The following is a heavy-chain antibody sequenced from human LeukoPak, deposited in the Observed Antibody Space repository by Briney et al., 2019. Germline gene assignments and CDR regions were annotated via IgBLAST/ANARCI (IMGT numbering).Heavy chain of an antibody. V-gene: IGHV4-59*08. CDR3: ARQGLETSGSRYGFDD. J-gene: IGHJ4*02. Sequence: SETLSLTCTVSGGSISSYYWSWIRQPPGKGLEWIGYIYYSGSTNYNPSLKSRVTISVDTSKNQFSLKLSSVTAADTAVYYCARQGLETSGSRYGFDDWGQGTLVTVSS. CDR1: GGSISSYY. D-gene: IGHD3-22*01. CDR2: IYYSGST.